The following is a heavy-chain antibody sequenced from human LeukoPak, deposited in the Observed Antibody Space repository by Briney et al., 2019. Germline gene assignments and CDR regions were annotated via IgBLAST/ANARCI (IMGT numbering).Heavy chain of an antibody. Sequence: GGSLRLSCVASGFTFSNYNMNWVRQAPGKGLEWISYIGIRSSTIYYADSVKGRFTISRDNAKNSLYLQMNSLRAEDTAIYYCARDFAYACDPWGQGTLVTVSS. V-gene: IGHV3-48*01. CDR2: IGIRSSTI. D-gene: IGHD4-17*01. J-gene: IGHJ5*02. CDR1: GFTFSNYN. CDR3: ARDFAYACDP.